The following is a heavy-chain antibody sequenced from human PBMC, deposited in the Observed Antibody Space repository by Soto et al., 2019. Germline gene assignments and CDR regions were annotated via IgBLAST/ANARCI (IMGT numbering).Heavy chain of an antibody. J-gene: IGHJ6*02. V-gene: IGHV3-30-3*01. CDR1: GFTFSSYA. Sequence: QVQLVESGGGVVQPGRSLRLSCAASGFTFSSYAMHWVRQAPGKGLEWVAVISYDGSNKYYADSVKGRFTISRDNSKNTLYLQMNSLRAEDTAVYYCARSQQQLVPGYYYGMDVWCQGTTVTVSS. CDR3: ARSQQQLVPGYYYGMDV. D-gene: IGHD6-13*01. CDR2: ISYDGSNK.